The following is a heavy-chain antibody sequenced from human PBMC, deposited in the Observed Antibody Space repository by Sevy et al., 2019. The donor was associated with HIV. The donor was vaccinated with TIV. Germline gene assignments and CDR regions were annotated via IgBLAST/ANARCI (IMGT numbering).Heavy chain of an antibody. D-gene: IGHD6-19*01. CDR3: AKGSGSVSKRY. J-gene: IGHJ4*02. V-gene: IGHV3-23*01. CDR2: ITDTGYSI. Sequence: GGSLRLSCAASGFTFSSHAMNWVRQAPGKGLEWVSSITDTGYSIYYADSVQGRFTISRDNSKNTRYLQMDSLRDDDTAVYYCAKGSGSVSKRYWGQGTLVTVSS. CDR1: GFTFSSHA.